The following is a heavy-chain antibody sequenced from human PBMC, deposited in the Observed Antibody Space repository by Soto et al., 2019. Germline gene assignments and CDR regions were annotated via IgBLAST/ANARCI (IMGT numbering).Heavy chain of an antibody. J-gene: IGHJ5*01. Sequence: LALTCAISGDSVSTNDATWDWIRQSPSRGLEWLGRTYYRSKWYSDYAVSVKGRITINPDTSNNQLSLQLSSVTPDDTAMYYCTRLIGNSWLDSWGQGTLVTVSS. CDR2: TYYRSKWYS. D-gene: IGHD2-8*01. CDR1: GDSVSTNDAT. CDR3: TRLIGNSWLDS. V-gene: IGHV6-1*01.